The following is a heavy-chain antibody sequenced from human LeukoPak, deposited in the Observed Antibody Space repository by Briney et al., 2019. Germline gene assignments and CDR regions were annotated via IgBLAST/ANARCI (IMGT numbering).Heavy chain of an antibody. Sequence: ASVKVSCKASGYTFTSYYMHWVRQAPGQGLEWMGIINPSGGSTSYAQKFQGRVTMTRDTSTSTVYMELSSLRPDDTAVYYCARPVRYTWIYNAFDIWGQGTMVTVSS. CDR1: GYTFTSYY. CDR2: INPSGGST. CDR3: ARPVRYTWIYNAFDI. D-gene: IGHD1-7*01. J-gene: IGHJ3*02. V-gene: IGHV1-46*01.